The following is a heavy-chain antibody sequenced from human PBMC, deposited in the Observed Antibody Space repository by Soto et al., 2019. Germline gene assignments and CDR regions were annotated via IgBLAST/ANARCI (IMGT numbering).Heavy chain of an antibody. CDR2: ISYDGSDK. V-gene: IGHV3-30*09. CDR1: GFKYTDFA. J-gene: IGHJ6*02. D-gene: IGHD1-26*01. Sequence: VQLVESGGGEVQPGRSLRLSCAASGFKYTDFALHWVRQAPGKGLEWVAIISYDGSDKYYADSVKGRFVISRDNPKNTLYLEMNSLRPEDTAVYFCARRAWDGYSAIVVWGQGTTVTVFS. CDR3: ARRAWDGYSAIVV.